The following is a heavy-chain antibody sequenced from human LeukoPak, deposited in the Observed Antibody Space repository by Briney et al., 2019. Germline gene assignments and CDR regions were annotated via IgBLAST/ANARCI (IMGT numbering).Heavy chain of an antibody. CDR2: ISSSSSTI. D-gene: IGHD6-13*01. Sequence: HPGGSLRLSCAASGFTFSSYSMNWVRQAPGKGLEWVSYISSSSSTIYYADSVKGRFTISRDNAKNSLYLQMNSLRAEDTAVYYCARVFGLRGESSSWYMNYYYYGMDVWGQGTTVTVSS. CDR1: GFTFSSYS. V-gene: IGHV3-48*04. J-gene: IGHJ6*02. CDR3: ARVFGLRGESSSWYMNYYYYGMDV.